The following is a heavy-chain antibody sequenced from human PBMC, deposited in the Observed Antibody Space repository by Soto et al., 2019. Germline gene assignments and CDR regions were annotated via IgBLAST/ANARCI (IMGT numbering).Heavy chain of an antibody. J-gene: IGHJ6*02. D-gene: IGHD6-13*01. CDR3: ATWAAAGNDYSYSGMDV. Sequence: SVKVPCKASGGTFSSYAISWVRQAPGQGLEWMGGIIPIFGTANYAQKFQGRVTITADESTSTAYMELSSLRSEDTAVYYCATWAAAGNDYSYSGMDVWGQGTTVTVSS. CDR1: GGTFSSYA. CDR2: IIPIFGTA. V-gene: IGHV1-69*13.